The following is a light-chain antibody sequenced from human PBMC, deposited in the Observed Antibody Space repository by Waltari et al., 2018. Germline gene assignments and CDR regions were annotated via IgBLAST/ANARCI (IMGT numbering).Light chain of an antibody. Sequence: DIVLTQSPDSLTVSLGERATISCKSRPTLFNTAINRNHLAWYQQKAGQPPKLLIYWASTRESGVPDRFSGSGSGTDFTLTISSLQAEDVAVYYCQQFFSAGDTFGPGTKVEI. CDR3: QQFFSAGDT. V-gene: IGKV4-1*01. J-gene: IGKJ3*01. CDR1: PTLFNTAINRNH. CDR2: WAS.